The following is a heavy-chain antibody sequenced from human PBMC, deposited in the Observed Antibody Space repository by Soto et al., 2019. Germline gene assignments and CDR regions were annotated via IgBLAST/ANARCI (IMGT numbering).Heavy chain of an antibody. D-gene: IGHD5-18*01. J-gene: IGHJ6*02. V-gene: IGHV3-7*01. CDR1: GFTFSSYW. CDR3: ARDSRLRGHYYYYGMDV. CDR2: IKQDGSEK. Sequence: RRLSCAASGFTFSSYWMSWVRQAPGKGLEWVANIKQDGSEKYYVDSVKGRFTISRDNAKNSLYLQMNSLRAEDTAVYYCARDSRLRGHYYYYGMDVWGQGTTVTVSS.